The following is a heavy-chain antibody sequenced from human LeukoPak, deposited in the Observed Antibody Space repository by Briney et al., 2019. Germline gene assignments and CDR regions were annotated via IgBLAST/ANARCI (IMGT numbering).Heavy chain of an antibody. Sequence: GGSLRLSCAASGFTFSIYWMSWVRQAPGKGLEWVANIKQDGSEKYYVDSVKGRFTISRDNAKNSLYLQMNSLRPEDTAVYYCARRRETSTSHFFDYWGQGALVTVSS. V-gene: IGHV3-7*01. D-gene: IGHD2-2*01. CDR3: ARRRETSTSHFFDY. CDR1: GFTFSIYW. J-gene: IGHJ4*02. CDR2: IKQDGSEK.